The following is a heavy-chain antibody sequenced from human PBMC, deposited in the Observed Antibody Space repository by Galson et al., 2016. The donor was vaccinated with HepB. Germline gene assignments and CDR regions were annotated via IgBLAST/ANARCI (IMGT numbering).Heavy chain of an antibody. CDR1: GFAFSIQA. V-gene: IGHV3-23*01. CDR2: IGGTSGRT. D-gene: IGHD3-16*01. J-gene: IGHJ4*02. CDR3: AKRGVWDVHYLDY. Sequence: SLRLSCAASGFAFSIQALSWVRQAPGKGLEWVSLIGGTSGRTYYADSVKSRFTISRDNSKNTLYPQMNSLRAEDTAVYYCAKRGVWDVHYLDYWGQGTLVTVSS.